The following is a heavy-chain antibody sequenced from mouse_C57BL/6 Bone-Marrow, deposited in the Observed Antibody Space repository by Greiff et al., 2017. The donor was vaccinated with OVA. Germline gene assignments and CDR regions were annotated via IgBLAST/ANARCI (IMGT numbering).Heavy chain of an antibody. CDR2: IYPGSGST. Sequence: QVQLKQPGAELVKPGASVKMSCKASGYTFTSYWITWVKQRPGQGLEWIGDIYPGSGSTNYNEKFKSKATLTVDTSSSTAYMQLSSLTSEDSAVYYCARERGSYYGNWAWFAYWGQGTLVTVSA. V-gene: IGHV1-55*01. CDR1: GYTFTSYW. J-gene: IGHJ3*01. D-gene: IGHD2-1*01. CDR3: ARERGSYYGNWAWFAY.